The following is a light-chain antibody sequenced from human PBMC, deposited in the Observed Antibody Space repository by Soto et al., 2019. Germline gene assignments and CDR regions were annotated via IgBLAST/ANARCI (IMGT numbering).Light chain of an antibody. V-gene: IGLV2-23*02. CDR3: SSHATSGTFL. J-gene: IGLJ2*01. CDR2: EVN. Sequence: QSVLTQPASVSGSPGQSITVSCTGSSSDVGYYNFVSWYQQHPGKAPNLIIYEVNKRPSGVSNRFSGSKSGNTASLTISGLQAEDEADYFSSSHATSGTFLFGGGTKVTVL. CDR1: SSDVGYYNF.